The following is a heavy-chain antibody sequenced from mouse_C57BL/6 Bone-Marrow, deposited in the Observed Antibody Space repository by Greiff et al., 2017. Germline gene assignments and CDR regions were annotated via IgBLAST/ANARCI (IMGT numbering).Heavy chain of an antibody. V-gene: IGHV1-62-2*01. D-gene: IGHD3-2*02. CDR2: FYPGSGSI. J-gene: IGHJ4*01. CDR1: GYTFTEYT. Sequence: QVQLKESGAELVKPGASVKLSCKASGYTFTEYTIHWVKQRSGQGLEWIGWFYPGSGSIKYNAKFKDKATLTADKSSSTVYMELSRLTSEDSAVYFCARHEEGLRLRGYAMDYWGQGTSVTVSS. CDR3: ARHEEGLRLRGYAMDY.